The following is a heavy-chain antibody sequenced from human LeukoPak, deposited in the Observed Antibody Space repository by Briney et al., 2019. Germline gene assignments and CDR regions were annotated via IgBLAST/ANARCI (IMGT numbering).Heavy chain of an antibody. D-gene: IGHD5-18*01. J-gene: IGHJ4*02. V-gene: IGHV3-33*06. CDR3: GKDDRGYSYGRIDY. Sequence: PGGSLRLSCAASGFTFSSYGMHWVRQAPGKGLEWVAAIWYDGSNKYYADSVKGRFTISRDNYKNPLSLQINRLRHEATVVYYCGKDDRGYSYGRIDYWGQGTLVTVSS. CDR1: GFTFSSYG. CDR2: IWYDGSNK.